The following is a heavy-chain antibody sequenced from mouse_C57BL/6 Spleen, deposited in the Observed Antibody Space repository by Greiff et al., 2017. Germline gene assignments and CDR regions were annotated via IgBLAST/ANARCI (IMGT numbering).Heavy chain of an antibody. D-gene: IGHD1-1*01. V-gene: IGHV1-55*01. CDR2: IYPGSGST. Sequence: VQLQQPGAELVKPGASVKMSCKASGYTFTSYWITWVKQRPGQGLEWIGDIYPGSGSTNYNEKFKSKATLTVDTSSSTAYMQLSSLTSEDSAVYYCARSFITTVVGDYWGQGTTLTVSS. CDR1: GYTFTSYW. J-gene: IGHJ2*01. CDR3: ARSFITTVVGDY.